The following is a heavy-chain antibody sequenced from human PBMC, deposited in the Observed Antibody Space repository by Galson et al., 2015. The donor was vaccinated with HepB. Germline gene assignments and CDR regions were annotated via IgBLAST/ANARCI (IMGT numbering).Heavy chain of an antibody. D-gene: IGHD2-8*01. V-gene: IGHV3-23*01. CDR1: GFTFTRYA. CDR3: AKDGIMVDNNLYHFHY. Sequence: SLRLSCAASGFTFTRYAMTWVRQAPGKGLEWVASVTSSGGKTYYTDSVKGRFTISRDNSKNILFLQLNSLRAEDTAVYYCAKDGIMVDNNLYHFHYWGQGALVPVSS. J-gene: IGHJ4*02. CDR2: VTSSGGKT.